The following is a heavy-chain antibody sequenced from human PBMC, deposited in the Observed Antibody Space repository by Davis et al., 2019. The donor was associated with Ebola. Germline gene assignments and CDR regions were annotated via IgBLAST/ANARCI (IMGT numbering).Heavy chain of an antibody. D-gene: IGHD1-26*01. V-gene: IGHV3-30*03. Sequence: PGGSLRLSCAASGFTFSSYGMHWVRQAPGKGLEWVAVISYDGSNKYYADSVKGRFTISRDNAKNSLYLQMNSLRAEDTAVYYCAREGWELLSMGDFDYWGQGTLVTVSS. J-gene: IGHJ4*02. CDR2: ISYDGSNK. CDR3: AREGWELLSMGDFDY. CDR1: GFTFSSYG.